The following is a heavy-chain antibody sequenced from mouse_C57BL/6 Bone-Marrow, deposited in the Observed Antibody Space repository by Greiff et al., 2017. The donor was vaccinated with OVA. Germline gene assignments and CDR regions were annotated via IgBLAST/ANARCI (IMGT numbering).Heavy chain of an antibody. J-gene: IGHJ4*01. D-gene: IGHD3-2*02. CDR1: GFSLTSYA. CDR2: IWTGGGT. Sequence: VKLVESGPGLVAPSQSLSITCTVSGFSLTSYAISWVRQPPGKGLEWLGVIWTGGGTNYNSALKSRLSISKDNSNSQVFLKMNSLQTDDTARYYCAGGSSGYVSYYYAMDYWGQGTSVTVSS. V-gene: IGHV2-9-1*01. CDR3: AGGSSGYVSYYYAMDY.